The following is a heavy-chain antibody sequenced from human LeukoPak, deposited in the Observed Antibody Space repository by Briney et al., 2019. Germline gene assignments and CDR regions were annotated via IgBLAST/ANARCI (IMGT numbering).Heavy chain of an antibody. J-gene: IGHJ4*02. V-gene: IGHV4-39*02. CDR2: IYYNGDT. CDR1: GASISSNSFY. D-gene: IGHD1-26*01. CDR3: ARDARIVGATTWGDY. Sequence: PSETLSLTCTVSGASISSNSFYWGWIRQPPGKGLEWIGTIYYNGDTFYNPSLKSRVTMSVDTSASQFSLKLPSVTAADTAVYYCARDARIVGATTWGDYWGQGTLVIVSS.